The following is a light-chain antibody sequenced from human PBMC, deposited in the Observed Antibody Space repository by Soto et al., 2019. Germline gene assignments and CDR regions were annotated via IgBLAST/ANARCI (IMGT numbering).Light chain of an antibody. CDR3: QQRNAWPRST. J-gene: IGKJ2*02. V-gene: IGKV3-11*01. Sequence: EIVLTQFPATLSLSPGERATLSCRASQSVSSYLAWYQQKPGQAPRLLIYDISNRATGVPARFIGSGSGTDFTLPISSLEPEDSAVYYCQQRNAWPRSTFGQGTKLEI. CDR1: QSVSSY. CDR2: DIS.